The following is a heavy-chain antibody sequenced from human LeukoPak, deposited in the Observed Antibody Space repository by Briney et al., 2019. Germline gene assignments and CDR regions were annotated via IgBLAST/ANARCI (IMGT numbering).Heavy chain of an antibody. CDR1: GGTFSSYA. D-gene: IGHD5-18*01. V-gene: IGHV1-18*01. Sequence: GASVKVSCKASGGTFSSYAISWVRQAPGQGLEWMGWISAYNGNTNYAQKLQGRVTMTTDTSTSTAYMELRSLRSDDTAVYYCARDRRLWLSGSHDAFDIWGQGTMVTVSS. CDR2: ISAYNGNT. J-gene: IGHJ3*02. CDR3: ARDRRLWLSGSHDAFDI.